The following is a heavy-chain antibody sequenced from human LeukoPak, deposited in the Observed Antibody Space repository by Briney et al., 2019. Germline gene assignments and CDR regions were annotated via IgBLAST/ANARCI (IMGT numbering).Heavy chain of an antibody. CDR1: GFTFSSYA. CDR3: AKESDILTGYYTGGDDC. Sequence: GGSLRLSCAASGFTFSSYAVSWVRQAPGKGLEWVSAISGRGGSTYYADSVKGRFTISRDNSKNTLYLQMNSLRAEDTAVYYCAKESDILTGYYTGGDDCWGQGTLVTVSS. CDR2: ISGRGGST. V-gene: IGHV3-23*01. J-gene: IGHJ4*02. D-gene: IGHD3-9*01.